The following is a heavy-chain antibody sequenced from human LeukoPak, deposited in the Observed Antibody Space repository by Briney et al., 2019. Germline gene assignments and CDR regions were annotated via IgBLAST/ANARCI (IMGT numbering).Heavy chain of an antibody. CDR2: IYSGGST. CDR1: GFTVSSNY. Sequence: GGSLRLSCAASGFTVSSNYMSWVRQAPGKGLEWVSVIYSGGSTYYADSVKGRFTISRDNSKNTLYLQMNSLRAEDTAVYYCAREASSQYSSSWSSYYYYYGMDVWGQGTTVTVSS. V-gene: IGHV3-53*01. J-gene: IGHJ6*02. D-gene: IGHD6-13*01. CDR3: AREASSQYSSSWSSYYYYYGMDV.